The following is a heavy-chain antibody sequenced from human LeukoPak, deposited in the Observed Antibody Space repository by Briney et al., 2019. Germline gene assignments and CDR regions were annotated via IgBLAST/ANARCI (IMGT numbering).Heavy chain of an antibody. J-gene: IGHJ3*02. Sequence: SETLSLTCTVSGGFINSYYWSWIRQPPGKGLEWIGYIYYSGSTNYNPSLTSRVTISVDRTKNQFSLKLSSVTAADTAVYYCARRAADDAFDIWGQGTMGTVSS. V-gene: IGHV4-59*08. CDR3: ARRAADDAFDI. CDR1: GGFINSYY. CDR2: IYYSGST.